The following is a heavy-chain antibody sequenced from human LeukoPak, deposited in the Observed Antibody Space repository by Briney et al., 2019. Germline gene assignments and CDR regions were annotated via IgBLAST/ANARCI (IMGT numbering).Heavy chain of an antibody. J-gene: IGHJ4*02. CDR3: AREGYTLYSAVSSSLDC. CDR1: GGTFSSYA. CDR2: IIPIFGTA. Sequence: ASVKVSCTASGGTFSSYAISWVRQAPGQGLEWMGGIIPIFGTANYAQKFQGRVTITADESTSTAYMELSSLRSEDTAVYYCAREGYTLYSAVSSSLDCWGQGTLVTVSS. D-gene: IGHD2-2*01. V-gene: IGHV1-69*01.